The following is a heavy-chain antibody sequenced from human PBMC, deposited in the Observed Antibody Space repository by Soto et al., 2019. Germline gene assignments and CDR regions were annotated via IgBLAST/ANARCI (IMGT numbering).Heavy chain of an antibody. CDR2: IIPIFGTA. J-gene: IGHJ6*02. CDR3: ARVGLYSSSWYHGMDV. D-gene: IGHD6-13*01. CDR1: GGTFSSYA. V-gene: IGHV1-69*01. Sequence: QVQLVQSGAEVKKPGSSVKVSCKASGGTFSSYAISWVRQAPVQGLEWMGGIIPIFGTANYAQKFQGRVTITADESTSTAYMELSSLRSEDTAVYYCARVGLYSSSWYHGMDVWGQGTTVTVSS.